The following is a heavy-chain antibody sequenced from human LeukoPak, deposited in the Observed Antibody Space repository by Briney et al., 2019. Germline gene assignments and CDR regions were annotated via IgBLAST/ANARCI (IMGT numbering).Heavy chain of an antibody. D-gene: IGHD3-10*01. CDR3: ASCYGSGSYNWFDP. Sequence: PSGTLSLTCAVYGGSFSGYYWSWIRQPPGKGLEWIGEINHSGSTNYNPSLKSRVTISVDTSKNQFSLKLSSVTAADTAVYYCASCYGSGSYNWFDPWGQGTLVTVSS. J-gene: IGHJ5*02. CDR1: GGSFSGYY. CDR2: INHSGST. V-gene: IGHV4-34*01.